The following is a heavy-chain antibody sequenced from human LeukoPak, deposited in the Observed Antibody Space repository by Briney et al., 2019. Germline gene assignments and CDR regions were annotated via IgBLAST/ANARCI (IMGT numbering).Heavy chain of an antibody. Sequence: GGSLRLSCAASGFSFSYYEMNWVRQAPGKGLEWVSYISSSGSTIYYADSVKGRFTISRDNAKNSLYLQMNSLRAEDTAVYYCAGTLAAAGIYWYFDLWGRGTLVTVSS. V-gene: IGHV3-48*03. J-gene: IGHJ2*01. D-gene: IGHD6-13*01. CDR2: ISSSGSTI. CDR1: GFSFSYYE. CDR3: AGTLAAAGIYWYFDL.